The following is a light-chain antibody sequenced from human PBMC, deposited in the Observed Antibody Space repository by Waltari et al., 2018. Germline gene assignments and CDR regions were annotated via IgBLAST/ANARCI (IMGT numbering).Light chain of an antibody. CDR1: SSDVGGYNL. V-gene: IGLV2-23*02. Sequence: QSALTQPASVSGSPGQSITISCTGTSSDVGGYNLVSWYQQHPGKAPKLMIYEVTKRPSGVSNRISGSKSGNTASLTISGLQAEDEADYYCCSYAGGTTVLFGGGTKLTVL. J-gene: IGLJ3*02. CDR2: EVT. CDR3: CSYAGGTTVL.